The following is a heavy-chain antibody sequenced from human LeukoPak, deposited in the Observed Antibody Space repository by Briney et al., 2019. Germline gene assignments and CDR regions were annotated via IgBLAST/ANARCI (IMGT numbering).Heavy chain of an antibody. CDR2: FDPEDGET. CDR1: GYTLTELS. CDR3: ATVRSGSYPPQYNWFDP. J-gene: IGHJ5*02. V-gene: IGHV1-24*01. D-gene: IGHD1-26*01. Sequence: GASVKVSCKVSGYTLTELSMHWVRQAPGKGLEWRGGFDPEDGETIYAQKFQGRVTMTEDTSTDTAYMELSSLRSEDTAVYYCATVRSGSYPPQYNWFDPWGQGTLVTVSS.